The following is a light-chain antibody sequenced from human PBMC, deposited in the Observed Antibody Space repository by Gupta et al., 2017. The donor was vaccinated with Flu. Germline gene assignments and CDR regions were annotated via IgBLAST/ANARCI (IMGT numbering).Light chain of an antibody. CDR3: QVGDRSSEHRV. Sequence: GQTARITGGGNNIGGKTVHWYQQKAGQAPVLVVYDDSDRPSGIPGRFSGSNSGNTATLTSSRVEAGDEADYYCQVGDRSSEHRVFGTGTKVTVL. CDR1: NIGGKT. J-gene: IGLJ1*01. CDR2: DDS. V-gene: IGLV3-21*02.